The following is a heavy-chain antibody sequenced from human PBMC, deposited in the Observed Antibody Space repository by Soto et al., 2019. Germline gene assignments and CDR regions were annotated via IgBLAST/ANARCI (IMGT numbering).Heavy chain of an antibody. V-gene: IGHV4-31*03. CDR1: GGSISSGGYY. J-gene: IGHJ2*01. CDR2: IYYSGST. CDR3: ARVLGGELLMTWYFDL. D-gene: IGHD3-16*01. Sequence: SETLSLTCTVSGGSISSGGYYWSWIRQHPGKGLEWIGYIYYSGSTYYNPSLKSRVTISVDTSKNQFSLKLSSVTAADTAVYYCARVLGGELLMTWYFDLWGRGTLVTVSS.